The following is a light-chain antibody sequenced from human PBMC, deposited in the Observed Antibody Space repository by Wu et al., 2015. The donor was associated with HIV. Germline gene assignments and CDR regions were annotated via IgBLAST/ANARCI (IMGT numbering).Light chain of an antibody. V-gene: IGKV1-39*01. CDR2: AAS. CDR3: QQSLVLPWT. Sequence: DVQMTQSPSSLSASLGDRVTITCRASQSVSSFLNWYQQKPGKAPKLLIYAASRLESGVPSRFSGSGPGTDFTLTISSLQPDDFATYSCQQSLVLPWTFGQGTKVEIK. CDR1: QSVSSF. J-gene: IGKJ1*01.